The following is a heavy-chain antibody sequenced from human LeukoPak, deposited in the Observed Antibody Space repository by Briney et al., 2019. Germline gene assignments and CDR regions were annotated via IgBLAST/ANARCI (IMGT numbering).Heavy chain of an antibody. CDR1: GFTFSSYG. Sequence: GGSLRLSCVASGFTFSSYGMNWVRQAPGKGLEWISYISSRSSTIYYADSVKGRFTISRDNAKNSLYLQMNSLRAEDTAVYYCAKVLEWLTYYYYYGMDVWGQGTTVTVSS. CDR2: ISSRSSTI. V-gene: IGHV3-48*01. J-gene: IGHJ6*02. D-gene: IGHD5-12*01. CDR3: AKVLEWLTYYYYYGMDV.